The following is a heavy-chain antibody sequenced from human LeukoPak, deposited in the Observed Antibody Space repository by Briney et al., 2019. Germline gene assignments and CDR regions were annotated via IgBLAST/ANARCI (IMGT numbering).Heavy chain of an antibody. Sequence: GVSVRLSCAASRFTVSSNYMMWVRQAPGKALEGVSDIYNGDNTYYADSVKGRFTISRDNSQNTLYLQMNSLRAEDTAVYYCANSVYGGNTHFDYWGQGTLVTVPS. CDR1: RFTVSSNY. V-gene: IGHV3-53*01. J-gene: IGHJ4*02. CDR2: IYNGDNT. D-gene: IGHD4-23*01. CDR3: ANSVYGGNTHFDY.